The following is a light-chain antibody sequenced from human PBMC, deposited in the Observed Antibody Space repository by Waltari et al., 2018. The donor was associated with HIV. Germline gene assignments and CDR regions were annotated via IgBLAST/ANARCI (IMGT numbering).Light chain of an antibody. CDR2: KAT. V-gene: IGKV1-5*03. Sequence: IHMSQSPPTLTASIGDRVNITCRASQNVGAWLAWYQQKPGEAPNLLIYKATNVEGGVPSRFSGSASGTDFTLTIDSLHPDDFATYYCHQYSDYLGSFGQGTKVEVK. CDR3: HQYSDYLGS. CDR1: QNVGAW. J-gene: IGKJ1*01.